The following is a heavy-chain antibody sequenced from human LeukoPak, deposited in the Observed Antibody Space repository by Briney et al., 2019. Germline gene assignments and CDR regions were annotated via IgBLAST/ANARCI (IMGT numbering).Heavy chain of an antibody. CDR2: IYYSGST. Sequence: SETLSLTCTVSGGSISSYYWSWIRQPPGKGLEWIGYIYYSGSTNYNPSLKSRVTISVDTSKNQFSLKLSSVTAADTAVYYCARGPAYCGGDCYSAFDIWGQGTMVTVSS. J-gene: IGHJ3*02. D-gene: IGHD2-21*02. CDR3: ARGPAYCGGDCYSAFDI. CDR1: GGSISSYY. V-gene: IGHV4-59*01.